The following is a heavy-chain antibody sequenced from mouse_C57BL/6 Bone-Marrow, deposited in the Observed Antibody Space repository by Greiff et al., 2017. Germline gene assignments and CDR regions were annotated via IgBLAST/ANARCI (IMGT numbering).Heavy chain of an antibody. Sequence: QVQLKQSGAELVRPGTSVKVSCKASGYAFTTYLIEWVKQRPGQGLEWIGVINPGSGGTNYNEKFKGKATLTADQSSSTAYMQLSSLTSEDSAVYFCARSGHITRDAMDYWGQGTSVTVSS. V-gene: IGHV1-54*01. D-gene: IGHD1-1*01. CDR1: GYAFTTYL. J-gene: IGHJ4*01. CDR2: INPGSGGT. CDR3: ARSGHITRDAMDY.